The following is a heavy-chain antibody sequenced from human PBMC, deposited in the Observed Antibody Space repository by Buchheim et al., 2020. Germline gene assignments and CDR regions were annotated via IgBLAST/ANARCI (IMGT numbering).Heavy chain of an antibody. CDR1: GDSISSSSYY. CDR3: ARDTDTSWQGGIDP. V-gene: IGHV4-39*02. Sequence: QLQLQESGPGLVKPSETLSLTCTVSGDSISSSSYYWGWIRQPPGKGLEWIGSIYYSGSTHYNPSLKNRVTVSVDTSKNQFSLKLSSVIAADTAVYYCARDTDTSWQGGIDPWGPGTL. J-gene: IGHJ5*02. D-gene: IGHD3-16*01. CDR2: IYYSGST.